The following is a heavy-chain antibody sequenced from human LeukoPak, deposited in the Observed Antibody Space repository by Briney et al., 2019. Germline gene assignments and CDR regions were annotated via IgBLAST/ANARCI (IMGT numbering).Heavy chain of an antibody. Sequence: GRSLRLSCAASGFTFDDYAMHWVRQVPGKGLEWVSGISWNSGSIGYADSVKGRFTISRDNSKNTLYLQMNSLRAEDTAVYYCARVTAMVYFDYWGQGTLVTVSS. CDR3: ARVTAMVYFDY. V-gene: IGHV3-9*01. J-gene: IGHJ4*02. D-gene: IGHD5-18*01. CDR1: GFTFDDYA. CDR2: ISWNSGSI.